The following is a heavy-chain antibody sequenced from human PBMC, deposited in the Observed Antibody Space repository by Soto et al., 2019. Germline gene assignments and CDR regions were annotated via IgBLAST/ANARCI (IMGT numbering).Heavy chain of an antibody. V-gene: IGHV1-18*01. Sequence: ASVTVSCKASGYTFTSYGISWVRQAPGQGLEWMGWISAYNRNTNYAQKLPGRVTMTTDTSTSTAYMELSSLRSEDTAVYYCAAGYPIFNYWGQGTLVTVSA. CDR2: ISAYNRNT. CDR3: AAGYPIFNY. J-gene: IGHJ4*02. D-gene: IGHD3-3*02. CDR1: GYTFTSYG.